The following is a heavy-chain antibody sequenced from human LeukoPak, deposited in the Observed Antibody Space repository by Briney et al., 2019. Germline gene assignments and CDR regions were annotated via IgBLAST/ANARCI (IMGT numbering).Heavy chain of an antibody. CDR2: IYHSGST. CDR1: GYSISSGYY. J-gene: IGHJ4*02. CDR3: AREYYDFWSGYYRS. D-gene: IGHD3-3*01. Sequence: SETLSLTCTVSGYSISSGYYWGWIRQPPGKGLEWIGSIYHSGSTYYNPSLKSRVTISVDTSKNQFSLKLSSVTAADTAVYYRAREYYDFWSGYYRSWGQGTLATVSS. V-gene: IGHV4-38-2*02.